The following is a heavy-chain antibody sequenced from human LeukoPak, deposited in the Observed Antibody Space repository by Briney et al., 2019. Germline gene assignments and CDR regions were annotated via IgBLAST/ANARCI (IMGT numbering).Heavy chain of an antibody. CDR1: GFAFSSYA. J-gene: IGHJ4*02. CDR2: ISGSGGST. Sequence: GGSLRLSCAASGFAFSSYAMSWVRRAPGKGLEWVSAISGSGGSTYYADSVKGRFTISRDNSKNTLYLQMNSLRAEDTAVYYCAKGRTRGATVTAFDYWGQGTLVTVSS. V-gene: IGHV3-23*01. CDR3: AKGRTRGATVTAFDY. D-gene: IGHD4-17*01.